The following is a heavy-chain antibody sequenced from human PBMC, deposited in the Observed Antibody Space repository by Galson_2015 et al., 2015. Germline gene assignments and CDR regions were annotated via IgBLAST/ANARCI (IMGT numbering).Heavy chain of an antibody. CDR2: ISWNSGGL. CDR3: AKGRGSYYKSDAFDM. J-gene: IGHJ3*02. Sequence: SLRLSCAASGFTFDDYAMHWVRQAPGKGLEWASGISWNSGGLGYADSVKGRFTTSRDNAKNSLYLQMNSLRAEDTALYYCAKGRGSYYKSDAFDMGGQGTMVTVSS. V-gene: IGHV3-9*01. CDR1: GFTFDDYA. D-gene: IGHD1-26*01.